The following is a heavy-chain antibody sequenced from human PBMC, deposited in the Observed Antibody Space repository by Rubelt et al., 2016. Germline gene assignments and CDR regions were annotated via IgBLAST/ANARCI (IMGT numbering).Heavy chain of an antibody. J-gene: IGHJ4*02. D-gene: IGHD5-18*01. CDR3: AGIGYSSSALDY. CDR1: GFTFSNYW. V-gene: IGHV3-74*01. Sequence: EVQLVESGGELIQPGGSLRLSCAASGFTFSNYWMHWVRQAPGKGLVWVARINSDGTTTTYADSVKGRFTISRDNAQNTLYLQVNSLRAEDTAVYYCAGIGYSSSALDYWGQGTLVTVSS. CDR2: INSDGTTT.